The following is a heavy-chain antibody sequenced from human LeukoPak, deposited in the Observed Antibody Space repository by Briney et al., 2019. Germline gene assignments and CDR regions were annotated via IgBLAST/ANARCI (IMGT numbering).Heavy chain of an antibody. CDR3: ASGVHYTSGWIDI. CDR2: ISSSGSTI. V-gene: IGHV3-48*03. Sequence: PGGSLRLSRAASGFTFRSNEMNWVRQAPGKGLESLSYISSSGSTIHYVDSVKGRFTISRDNAKNSLFLQMSSLRAEDTAVYYCASGVHYTSGWIDIWGQGTMVTVSS. CDR1: GFTFRSNE. J-gene: IGHJ3*02. D-gene: IGHD6-19*01.